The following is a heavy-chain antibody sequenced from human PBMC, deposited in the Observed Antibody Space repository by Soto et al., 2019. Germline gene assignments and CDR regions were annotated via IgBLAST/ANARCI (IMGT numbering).Heavy chain of an antibody. CDR2: IYYSWST. Sequence: QVQLQESGPGLVKPSQTLSLTCTVSGGSISSGGYYWSWIRQHPGKGLEWIGYIYYSWSTYYNPSLKSRVTISVDTSKNQFSLKLSSVTAADTAVYYCARGKRLRPNWFDPWGQGTLVTVSS. CDR1: GGSISSGGYY. V-gene: IGHV4-31*03. J-gene: IGHJ5*02. CDR3: ARGKRLRPNWFDP. D-gene: IGHD6-25*01.